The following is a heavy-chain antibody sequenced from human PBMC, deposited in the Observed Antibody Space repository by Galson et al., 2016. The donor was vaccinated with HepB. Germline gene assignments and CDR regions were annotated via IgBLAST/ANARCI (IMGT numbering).Heavy chain of an antibody. Sequence: SETLSLTCTVSGGSMSDSPTYYWGWIRQPPGKGLEWIGTVSNGVSTHYNSPLKSRTSISVDTSRNQILLEMSAITAADTAVYYCARHAQPGWELRELDYWGQGILVTVSS. D-gene: IGHD1-26*01. J-gene: IGHJ4*02. CDR2: VSNGVST. CDR3: ARHAQPGWELRELDY. CDR1: GGSMSDSPTYY. V-gene: IGHV4-39*01.